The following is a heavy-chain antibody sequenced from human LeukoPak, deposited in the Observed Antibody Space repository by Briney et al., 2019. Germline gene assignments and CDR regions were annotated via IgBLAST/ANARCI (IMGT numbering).Heavy chain of an antibody. CDR3: ARDADFDTYCGGDFYCCAFDI. Sequence: PGRSLRLSCAASGFTFSSYSVNWVRQAPGKGLEWVSYISSSSSTIYYADSVKGRFTISRDTAKNSLYLQMNSLRAEDTAVYYCARDADFDTYCGGDFYCCAFDIWGQGTMVTVSS. J-gene: IGHJ3*02. D-gene: IGHD2-21*01. CDR1: GFTFSSYS. CDR2: ISSSSSTI. V-gene: IGHV3-48*01.